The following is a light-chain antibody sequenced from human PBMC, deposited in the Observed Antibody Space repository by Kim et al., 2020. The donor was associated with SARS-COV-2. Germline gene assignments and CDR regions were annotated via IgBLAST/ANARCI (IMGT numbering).Light chain of an antibody. CDR2: GAS. CDR1: QSVSSSY. V-gene: IGKV3-20*01. Sequence: LAPGERATLSCRASQSVSSSYLAWYQQKPGQAPRLLIYGASSRATGIPDRFSGSGSGTDFTLTISRLEPEDFAVYYCQQYGSSLYTFGQGTKLEIK. CDR3: QQYGSSLYT. J-gene: IGKJ2*01.